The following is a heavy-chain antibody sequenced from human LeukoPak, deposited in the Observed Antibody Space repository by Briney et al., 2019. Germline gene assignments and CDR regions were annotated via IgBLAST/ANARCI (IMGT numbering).Heavy chain of an antibody. J-gene: IGHJ4*02. D-gene: IGHD3-22*01. V-gene: IGHV3-30*02. Sequence: TGGSLRLSCAASGFTFSSYGMHWVRQAPGKGLEWVAFIRYDGSNKYYADSVKGRFTISRDNAKNSLYLQMNSLRAEDTAVYYCARFGSGYYQFDYWGQGTLVTVSS. CDR3: ARFGSGYYQFDY. CDR1: GFTFSSYG. CDR2: IRYDGSNK.